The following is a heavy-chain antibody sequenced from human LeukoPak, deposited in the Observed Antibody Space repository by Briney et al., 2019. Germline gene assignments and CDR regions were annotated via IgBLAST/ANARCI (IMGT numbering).Heavy chain of an antibody. CDR3: ARDLQYYDFWSGYSPDYYMDV. J-gene: IGHJ6*03. D-gene: IGHD3-3*01. Sequence: APVKVSCKASGYTFTSYGISWVRQAPGQGLEWMGWISAYNGNTNYAQKLQGRVTMTTDTSTSTAYMELRSLRSDDTAVYYCARDLQYYDFWSGYSPDYYMDVWGKGTTVTVSS. CDR2: ISAYNGNT. CDR1: GYTFTSYG. V-gene: IGHV1-18*01.